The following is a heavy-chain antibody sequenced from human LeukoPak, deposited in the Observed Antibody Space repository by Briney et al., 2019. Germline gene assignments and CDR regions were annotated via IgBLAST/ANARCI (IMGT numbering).Heavy chain of an antibody. V-gene: IGHV3-74*01. CDR3: AGLRLIDY. CDR2: ISGDGSST. J-gene: IGHJ4*02. Sequence: GGSLRLSCAASGFTFSSYEMNWVRQAPGKGLVWVSRISGDGSSTSYADSVKGRFTISRDNAKNTLYLQMNSLRVEDTAVYYCAGLRLIDYWGQGTLVTVSS. D-gene: IGHD4-17*01. CDR1: GFTFSSYE.